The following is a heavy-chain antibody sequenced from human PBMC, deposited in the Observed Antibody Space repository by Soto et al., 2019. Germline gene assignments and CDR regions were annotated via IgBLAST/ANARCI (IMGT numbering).Heavy chain of an antibody. CDR3: ARGRGALTVISNWFEP. CDR1: ADTFTSYY. CDR2: INPNGGST. V-gene: IGHV1-46*01. J-gene: IGHJ5*02. D-gene: IGHD2-21*01. Sequence: VQLVQSGAEVKKPGASVKLSCKAPADTFTSYYIHWVRQAPGHGLEWMGIINPNGGSTRFEQTFQGRVTMTRDTSTSTVYMELRSLRSEDTAIYYCARGRGALTVISNWFEPWGQGTLVTVSS.